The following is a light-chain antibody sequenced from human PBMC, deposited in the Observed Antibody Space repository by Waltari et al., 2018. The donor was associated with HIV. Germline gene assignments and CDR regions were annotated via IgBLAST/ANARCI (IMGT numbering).Light chain of an antibody. V-gene: IGKV1-16*01. CDR1: HDISNY. CDR2: ATS. CDR3: QQTNSFPYT. Sequence: DIQMTQSPSSLSASVGDRVTITCRASHDISNYLAWFQQRPGEAPKSLIYATSSLQSGVPSRFSGSGSGTDFTLTISSLQPEDFATYYCQQTNSFPYTFGQGTKLEIK. J-gene: IGKJ2*01.